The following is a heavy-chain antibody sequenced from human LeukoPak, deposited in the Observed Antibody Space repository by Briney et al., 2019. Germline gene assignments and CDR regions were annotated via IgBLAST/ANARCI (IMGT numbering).Heavy chain of an antibody. CDR2: IYYSGST. CDR1: GGSISSSSYY. Sequence: SETLSLTCTVSGGSISSSSYYWGWIRQPLGKGLEWIGSIYYSGSTYYNPSLKSRVTISVDTSKNQFSLKLSSVTAADTAVYYCARAVGMTTGYYYYYMDVWGKGTTVTVSS. D-gene: IGHD4-17*01. V-gene: IGHV4-39*01. J-gene: IGHJ6*03. CDR3: ARAVGMTTGYYYYYMDV.